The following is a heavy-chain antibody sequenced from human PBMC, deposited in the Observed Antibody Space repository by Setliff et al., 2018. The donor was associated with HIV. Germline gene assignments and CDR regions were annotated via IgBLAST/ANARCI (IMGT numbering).Heavy chain of an antibody. CDR3: ASTRYSSGWSFDY. CDR1: GGSISIGSYY. D-gene: IGHD6-19*01. Sequence: PSETLSLTCTVSGGSISIGSYYRSWIRQPAGKGLEWIGRIYTSGSTNYNPSLKSRFTTSVDTSKNQFSLKLSSVTAADTAVYYCASTRYSSGWSFDYWGQGTLVTVSS. V-gene: IGHV4-61*02. CDR2: IYTSGST. J-gene: IGHJ4*02.